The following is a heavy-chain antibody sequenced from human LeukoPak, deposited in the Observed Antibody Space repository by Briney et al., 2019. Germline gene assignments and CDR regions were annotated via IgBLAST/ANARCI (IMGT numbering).Heavy chain of an antibody. Sequence: GESLKISCMGSRYSFTTYWIGWVRQMPGKGLEWMGIIYPGDSDTRYSPSFQGQVTISADKSISTAYLQWSSLKASDTAMYYCVRVDCSGGSCYPWSFDYWGQGTLVTVSS. V-gene: IGHV5-51*01. J-gene: IGHJ4*02. CDR1: RYSFTTYW. CDR3: VRVDCSGGSCYPWSFDY. D-gene: IGHD2-15*01. CDR2: IYPGDSDT.